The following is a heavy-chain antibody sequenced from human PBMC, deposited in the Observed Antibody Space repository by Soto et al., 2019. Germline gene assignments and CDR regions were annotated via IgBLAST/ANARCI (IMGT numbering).Heavy chain of an antibody. V-gene: IGHV4-30-4*08. D-gene: IGHD3-10*01. CDR1: GGSISSGDYY. CDR2: IYYSGST. J-gene: IGHJ4*02. Sequence: SETLSLTCTVSGGSISSGDYYWSWIRQPPGKGLEWIGYIYYSGSTYYNPSLKSRVTISVDTSKNPFSLKLSSVTAAYTAVYYCARDTSTMVRGVIHYYFDYWGQGTLVTVSS. CDR3: ARDTSTMVRGVIHYYFDY.